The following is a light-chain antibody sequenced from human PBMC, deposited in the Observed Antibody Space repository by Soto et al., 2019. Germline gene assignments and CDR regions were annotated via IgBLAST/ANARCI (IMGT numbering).Light chain of an antibody. J-gene: IGKJ1*01. V-gene: IGKV1-5*01. Sequence: DIQMTQSPSTLSASVGDRVTITCRASQSISSWLAWYQQTPGKAPKLLIYDASSLESGVPSRFSGSGSGTEFTLTIRSLQPDDFATYYCQQYNSYSWTFGQGTKVDIK. CDR1: QSISSW. CDR2: DAS. CDR3: QQYNSYSWT.